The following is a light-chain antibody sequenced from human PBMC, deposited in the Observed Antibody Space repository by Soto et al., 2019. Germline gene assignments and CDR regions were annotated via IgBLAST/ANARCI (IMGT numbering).Light chain of an antibody. CDR2: GAS. V-gene: IGKV3-20*01. CDR3: QHYGSSPGT. Sequence: EIVLTQSPGTLSLSPGERATLSCRASQSVTSSYLAWYQQKPGQAPRLLIYGASSRATGIPDRRSGSGSGTDFTLTISRLEPEDFAVYYCQHYGSSPGTFGQGTKVEIK. CDR1: QSVTSSY. J-gene: IGKJ1*01.